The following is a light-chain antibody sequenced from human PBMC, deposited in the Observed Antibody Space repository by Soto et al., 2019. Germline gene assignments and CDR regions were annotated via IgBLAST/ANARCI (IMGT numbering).Light chain of an antibody. V-gene: IGLV7-46*01. CDR3: LLSYNGPYV. CDR2: DTT. J-gene: IGLJ1*01. CDR1: TGAVTNGHY. Sequence: QAVVTQEPSLTVSPGGTVTHTCGSSTGAVTNGHYPYWFQQKPGQAPRTLIYDTTNRHSWTPARFSGSLLGGKAALTLSGAQPEDEAEYYCLLSYNGPYVFGTGTKLTVL.